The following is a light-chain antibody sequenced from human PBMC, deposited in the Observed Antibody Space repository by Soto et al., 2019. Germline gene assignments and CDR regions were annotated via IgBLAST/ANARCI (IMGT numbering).Light chain of an antibody. Sequence: EIVLTQSPGTLSLSPGERATLSCRASQSITNNSLAWYQQKPGRAHRLLIYGASSRATGIPDRFSGSGSGTDFTLTISRLEPEDFAMYYCQQYGYLVTFGGGTKVEIK. CDR1: QSITNNS. CDR2: GAS. J-gene: IGKJ4*01. V-gene: IGKV3-20*01. CDR3: QQYGYLVT.